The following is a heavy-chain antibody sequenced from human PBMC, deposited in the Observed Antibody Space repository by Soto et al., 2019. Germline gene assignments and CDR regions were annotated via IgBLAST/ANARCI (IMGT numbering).Heavy chain of an antibody. J-gene: IGHJ2*01. CDR1: GYTFTSYD. CDR2: MNPNSGNT. V-gene: IGHV1-8*01. D-gene: IGHD4-4*01. CDR3: ARRPHPLQTHDWYFDL. Sequence: ASVKVSCKASGYTFTSYDINWVRQATGQGLEWMGWMNPNSGNTGYAQKFQGRVTMTRNTSISTAYMELSSLRSEDTAVYYCARRPHPLQTHDWYFDLWGRGTLVTVSS.